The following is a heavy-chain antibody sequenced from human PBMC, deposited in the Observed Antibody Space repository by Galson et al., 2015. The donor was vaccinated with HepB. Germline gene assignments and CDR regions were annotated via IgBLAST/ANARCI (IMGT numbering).Heavy chain of an antibody. V-gene: IGHV3-33*06. CDR2: IWYDGNNK. CDR1: GFTFSSYG. J-gene: IGHJ6*02. D-gene: IGHD3-10*01. Sequence: SLRLSCAASGFTFSSYGMYWVRQAPGKGLERVATIWYDGNNKDYADSVKGRFTISRDNSKNTLYLQMNSLRAEDTAVYYCAKPPQSYGYYYGMDVWGQGTTVTVSS. CDR3: AKPPQSYGYYYGMDV.